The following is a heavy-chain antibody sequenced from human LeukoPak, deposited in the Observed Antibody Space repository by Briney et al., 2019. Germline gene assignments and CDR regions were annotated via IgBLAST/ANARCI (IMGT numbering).Heavy chain of an antibody. CDR1: GFIFSSYW. CDR3: ARGPRASLLGIRAFDI. D-gene: IGHD2-15*01. CDR2: IKEVGSGK. V-gene: IGHV3-7*01. J-gene: IGHJ3*02. Sequence: GGSLSLSCAASGFIFSSYWMTWVGQAPGKGREWVASIKEVGSGKYYVASVKGRFTISSDNAKQSLYLQINNLRAEDTAVYYCARGPRASLLGIRAFDIWGQGTRVTVSS.